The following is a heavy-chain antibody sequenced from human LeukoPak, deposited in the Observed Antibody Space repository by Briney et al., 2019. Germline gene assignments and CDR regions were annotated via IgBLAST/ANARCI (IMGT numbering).Heavy chain of an antibody. Sequence: GGSMRLSCAASGFTFSDYYMSWIRQAPGKGLGWVSYISSSGSTIYYADSVKGRFTISRDNAKNSLYLQMNNLRIYDTAVYYCARSQPIGYNYGYPFDNWGQGSMVTVSS. D-gene: IGHD5-18*01. CDR2: ISSSGSTI. V-gene: IGHV3-11*04. J-gene: IGHJ4*02. CDR1: GFTFSDYY. CDR3: ARSQPIGYNYGYPFDN.